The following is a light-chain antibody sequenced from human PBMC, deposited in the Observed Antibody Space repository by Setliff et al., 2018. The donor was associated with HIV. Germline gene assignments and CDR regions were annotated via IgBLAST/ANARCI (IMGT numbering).Light chain of an antibody. CDR3: SSFTTTDALDV. CDR2: EVT. V-gene: IGLV2-14*01. J-gene: IGLJ1*01. CDR1: SNDFGSYDY. Sequence: QSALAQPASVSGSPGQSITISCTGTSNDFGSYDYVSWYQQHPGKAPKLIIYEVTNRPSGVSYRFSGSKSGNTASLTISGLQAEDEADYYCSSFTTTDALDVFGTGTKGTVL.